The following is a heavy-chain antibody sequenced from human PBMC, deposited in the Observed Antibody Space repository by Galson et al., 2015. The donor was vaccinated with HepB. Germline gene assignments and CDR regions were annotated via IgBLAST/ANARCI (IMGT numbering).Heavy chain of an antibody. CDR1: GFTFSSYW. Sequence: SLRLSCAASGFTFSSYWMSWVRQAPGKGLEWVANIKQDGSEKYYVDSVKGRFTISRDNAKNSLYLQMNSLRAEDTAVYYCARDGLWLLAAAGLGRSYYYYGMDVWGQGTTVTVSS. CDR2: IKQDGSEK. CDR3: ARDGLWLLAAAGLGRSYYYYGMDV. D-gene: IGHD6-13*01. J-gene: IGHJ6*02. V-gene: IGHV3-7*03.